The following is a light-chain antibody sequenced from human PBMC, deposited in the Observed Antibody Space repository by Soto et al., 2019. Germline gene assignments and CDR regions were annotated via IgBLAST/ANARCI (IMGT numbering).Light chain of an antibody. CDR2: GAS. V-gene: IGKV1-39*01. Sequence: DIQMTQSPSSLSASVGDRVTITCRASQSISSYLNWYQQKPGRAPKLLIYGASSLQSGVPPRFSGSGSGTDFTLTISSLQPEDFATYYCRQSYSTSLTFGGGTKVEIK. CDR3: RQSYSTSLT. J-gene: IGKJ4*01. CDR1: QSISSY.